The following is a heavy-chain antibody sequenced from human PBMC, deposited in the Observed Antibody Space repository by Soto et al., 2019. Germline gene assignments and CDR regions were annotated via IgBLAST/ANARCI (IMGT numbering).Heavy chain of an antibody. V-gene: IGHV3-23*01. CDR2: VDGSGDKT. CDR3: AKNGGGTNITNDC. CDR1: GFTFRNYA. D-gene: IGHD1-20*01. Sequence: PGGSLRLSCAASGFTFRNYAMSWVRQAPGEGLEWVSAVDGSGDKTFYTDSVKGRFTISRDDSKNTLFLQMNSLRAEDTAVYYCAKNGGGTNITNDCWGRGTLVTVSS. J-gene: IGHJ4*02.